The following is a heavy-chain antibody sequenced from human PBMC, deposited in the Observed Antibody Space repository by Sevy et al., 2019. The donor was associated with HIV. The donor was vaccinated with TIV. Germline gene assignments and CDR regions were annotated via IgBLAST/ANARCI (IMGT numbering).Heavy chain of an antibody. V-gene: IGHV3-33*01. D-gene: IGHD2-2*01. CDR2: IWYDGSNK. Sequence: GGSLRLSCAASGFTFSSYGMHWVRQAPGKGLEWVAVIWYDGSNKYYADSVKGRFTISRDNSKNRLYLQMNSLRAEDTAVYYWARDGTRYCSSTSCPGDYYYGMDVWGQGTTVTVSS. CDR3: ARDGTRYCSSTSCPGDYYYGMDV. J-gene: IGHJ6*02. CDR1: GFTFSSYG.